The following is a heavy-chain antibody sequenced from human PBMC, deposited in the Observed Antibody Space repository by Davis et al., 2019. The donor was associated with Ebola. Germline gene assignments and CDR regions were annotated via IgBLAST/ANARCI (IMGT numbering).Heavy chain of an antibody. CDR2: ISAYNGNT. J-gene: IGHJ4*02. D-gene: IGHD1-26*01. CDR1: GYTFTSYG. CDR3: ARRPSTRVGATANDY. Sequence: ASVKVSCKASGYTFTSYGISWVRQAPGQGLEWMGWISAYNGNTNYAQKLQGRVTMTTDTSTSTAYMELRSLRSDDTAVYYCARRPSTRVGATANDYWGQGTLVTVSS. V-gene: IGHV1-18*04.